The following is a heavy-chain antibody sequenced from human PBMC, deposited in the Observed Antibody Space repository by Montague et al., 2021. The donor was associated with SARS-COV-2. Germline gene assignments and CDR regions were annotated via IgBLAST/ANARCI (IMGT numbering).Heavy chain of an antibody. CDR1: GGSLRIDY. Sequence: SETLSLTCSVSGGSLRIDYWSWIRQSPGKGLEWIGYINHRGSTNNNPSMETRVTISIDTSKNQFSLNLSSVTAADTAVYYCAGGKEVYGNHGGFDPWGQGTLVTVSS. D-gene: IGHD3-10*01. J-gene: IGHJ5*02. V-gene: IGHV4-59*01. CDR3: AGGKEVYGNHGGFDP. CDR2: INHRGST.